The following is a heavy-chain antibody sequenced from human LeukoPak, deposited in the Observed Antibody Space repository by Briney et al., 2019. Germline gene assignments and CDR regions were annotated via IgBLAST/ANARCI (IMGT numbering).Heavy chain of an antibody. D-gene: IGHD5-18*01. J-gene: IGHJ4*02. V-gene: IGHV4-59*08. CDR1: GGSISTYY. CDR2: IYYTGST. CDR3: ARGYSSSPSLSY. Sequence: SETLSLPCTVSGGSISTYYWSWVRQPPGKGLEWIGYIYYTGSTDYNPSLKSRVTISVDSSKNQFSLRLSSVTAADTAVYYCARGYSSSPSLSYWGQGIPVTVSS.